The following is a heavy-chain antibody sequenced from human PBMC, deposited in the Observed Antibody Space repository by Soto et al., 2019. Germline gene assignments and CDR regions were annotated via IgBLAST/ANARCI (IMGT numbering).Heavy chain of an antibody. Sequence: GGSLRLSCGASGFTFRNYAMHWVRQAPGEGLEWLAVISYDGTYKSYADSVKGRFTISRDNSKNTLHLQMNSLRAEDTAVYYCAKDLYSSGWYPPFGYWGQGTLVTVSS. CDR1: GFTFRNYA. V-gene: IGHV3-30-3*01. CDR2: ISYDGTYK. J-gene: IGHJ4*02. CDR3: AKDLYSSGWYPPFGY. D-gene: IGHD6-19*01.